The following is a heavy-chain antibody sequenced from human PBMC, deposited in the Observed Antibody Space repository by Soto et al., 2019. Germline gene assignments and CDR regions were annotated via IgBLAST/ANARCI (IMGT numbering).Heavy chain of an antibody. Sequence: EVQLVESGGGLAQPGGSLRLSCAASGFPFSSYSMNWVRQAPGKGLEWVSYISDSSSSTYYADSVKGRFTISRDNAKNSLYLKMNSLRDEDTAVYYCARGGEGYWGQGTLVTVSS. CDR3: ARGGEGY. CDR1: GFPFSSYS. J-gene: IGHJ4*02. V-gene: IGHV3-48*02. D-gene: IGHD2-21*01. CDR2: ISDSSSST.